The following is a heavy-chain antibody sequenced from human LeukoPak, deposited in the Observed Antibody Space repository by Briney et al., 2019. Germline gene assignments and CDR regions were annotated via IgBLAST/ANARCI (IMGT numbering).Heavy chain of an antibody. J-gene: IGHJ6*03. CDR3: AKVLPVFGVAPDHMDV. V-gene: IGHV3-23*01. Sequence: PGGSLRLSCAASGFTFSSYAMSWVRQAPGKGLEWVSAISGSGGSTYYADSVKGRFTISRDNSKNTLYLQMNSLRAEDTAVYYCAKVLPVFGVAPDHMDVWGKGTTVTVSS. CDR1: GFTFSSYA. D-gene: IGHD3-3*01. CDR2: ISGSGGST.